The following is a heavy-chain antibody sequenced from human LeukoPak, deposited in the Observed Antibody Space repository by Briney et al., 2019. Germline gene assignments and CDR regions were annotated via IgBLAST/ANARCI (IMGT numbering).Heavy chain of an antibody. V-gene: IGHV1-2*02. Sequence: GASVKVSCKASGYTFTGYYMHWVRQAPGQGLEWMGWIKPNNGGTNYAQKFQGRVTTTRDTSISTAYMELSRLRSDDTAVYYCARARGDIVVVPAAIWFDPWGQGTLVTVSS. CDR1: GYTFTGYY. CDR3: ARARGDIVVVPAAIWFDP. J-gene: IGHJ5*02. D-gene: IGHD2-2*01. CDR2: IKPNNGGT.